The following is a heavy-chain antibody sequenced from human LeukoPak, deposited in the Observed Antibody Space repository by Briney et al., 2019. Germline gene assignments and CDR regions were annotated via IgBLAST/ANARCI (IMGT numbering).Heavy chain of an antibody. CDR2: IYSSGNT. V-gene: IGHV4-4*09. CDR1: SGSISNYY. Sequence: SETLSLTCTVSSGSISNYYWNWIRQPPGRGLEWIGYIYSSGNTDYNPSVKSRVTISVDTSKDEFSLKLNSVTAADTAVYYCTRHSWNPLGRGGYFDYWGQGALVTVSS. D-gene: IGHD1-26*01. J-gene: IGHJ4*02. CDR3: TRHSWNPLGRGGYFDY.